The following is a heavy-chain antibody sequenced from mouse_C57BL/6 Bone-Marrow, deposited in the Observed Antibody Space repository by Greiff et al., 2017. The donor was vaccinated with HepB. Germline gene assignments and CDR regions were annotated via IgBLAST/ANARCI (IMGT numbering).Heavy chain of an antibody. D-gene: IGHD1-1*01. CDR1: GYTFTSYW. Sequence: QVQLQQPGAELVMPGASVKLSCKASGYTFTSYWMHWVKQRPGQGLEWIGEIDPSDSYTNYNQKIKGKSTLTVDKSSSTAYMQLSSLTSEDSAVYYCASPLYYGSSYGFAYWGQGTLVTVSA. J-gene: IGHJ3*01. V-gene: IGHV1-69*01. CDR3: ASPLYYGSSYGFAY. CDR2: IDPSDSYT.